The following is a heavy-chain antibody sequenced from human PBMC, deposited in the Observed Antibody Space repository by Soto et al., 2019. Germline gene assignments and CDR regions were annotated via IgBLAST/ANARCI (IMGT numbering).Heavy chain of an antibody. J-gene: IGHJ2*01. D-gene: IGHD6-13*01. CDR2: ISGRGGST. CDR1: GFTFSSYA. Sequence: EVQLLESGGGLVQPGGSLRLSCADSGFTFSSYAMSWVRQAPGKGLEWVSAISGRGGSTYYADSVKGRFTISRDNSKNTLYLQMNSLRAEDTAVYYCAKDRAAAGMHWYFDLWGRGTLVTVSS. V-gene: IGHV3-23*01. CDR3: AKDRAAAGMHWYFDL.